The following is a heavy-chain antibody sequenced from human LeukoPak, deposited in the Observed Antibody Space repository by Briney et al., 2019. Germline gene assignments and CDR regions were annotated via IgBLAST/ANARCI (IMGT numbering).Heavy chain of an antibody. CDR3: ARAPYDYVWGSYRYGRVPYYFGY. Sequence: SETLSLTCADSCGYISSHDGSCIGQPAGRGLEWMGRIYISESANYNPSLKSRVTMSVDMSKNQSSLTLSSVSAADTAVYCCARAPYDYVWGSYRYGRVPYYFGYWGQGTLVTVSS. V-gene: IGHV4-4*07. CDR2: IYISESA. D-gene: IGHD3-16*02. J-gene: IGHJ4*02. CDR1: CGYISSHD.